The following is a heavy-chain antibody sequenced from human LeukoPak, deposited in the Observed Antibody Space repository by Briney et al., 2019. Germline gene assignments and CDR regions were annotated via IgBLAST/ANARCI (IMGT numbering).Heavy chain of an antibody. CDR1: GYSISSGYY. D-gene: IGHD4-17*01. V-gene: IGHV4-38-2*01. J-gene: IGHJ4*02. Sequence: NTSETLSLTCAVSGYSISSGYYWGWIRQPPGKGLEWIGSIYHNGGTYDNPSLKSRVSISVDTSKNQFSLKLSSATAADTAIYYCVRAPGAYYFDYWGQGTLVTVSS. CDR3: VRAPGAYYFDY. CDR2: IYHNGGT.